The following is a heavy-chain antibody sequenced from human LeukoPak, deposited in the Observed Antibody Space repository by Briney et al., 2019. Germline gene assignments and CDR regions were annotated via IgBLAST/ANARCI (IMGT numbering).Heavy chain of an antibody. D-gene: IGHD6-13*01. V-gene: IGHV4-39*07. J-gene: IGHJ4*02. CDR1: GGSVISSSDL. CDR2: IYYSGST. Sequence: SETLSLTCTVSGGSVISSSDLWVWIRQPPGKGLEWIGAIYYSGSTYYDPSLKTRVTISVDTSKNQFSLKLTSVTAADTAAYYCARVRAAAIPYYFDYWGQGTLVTVSS. CDR3: ARVRAAAIPYYFDY.